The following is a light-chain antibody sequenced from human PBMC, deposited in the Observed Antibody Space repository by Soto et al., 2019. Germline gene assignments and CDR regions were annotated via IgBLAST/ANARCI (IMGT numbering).Light chain of an antibody. CDR3: QVWDSSSGGV. Sequence: SYELTQPPSVSVAPGKTARITCGGNNIGSKSVHWYQQKPGQAPVLVIYYDSDRPSGIPERFSGSNSVNTATLTISRVEAGDEADYYCQVWDSSSGGVFGGGTKVTVL. CDR2: YDS. V-gene: IGLV3-21*04. CDR1: NIGSKS. J-gene: IGLJ2*01.